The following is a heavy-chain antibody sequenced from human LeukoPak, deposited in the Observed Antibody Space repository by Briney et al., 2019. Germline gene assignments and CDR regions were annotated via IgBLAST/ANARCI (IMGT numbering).Heavy chain of an antibody. CDR2: IIQNGVEK. V-gene: IGHV3-7*04. CDR1: GFHLSQLL. J-gene: IGHJ3*02. CDR3: VREALWVGRDWGKTRQVYWDI. Sequence: RGSLRVFRAASGFHLSQLLLSWVGPAPGKGPQWVGNIIQNGVEKYYEDSVRGRFSISRDNAKNALNLQMNSLRAEDTAVYYCVREALWVGRDWGKTRQVYWDIWGQGTMVTVSS. D-gene: IGHD3-16*01.